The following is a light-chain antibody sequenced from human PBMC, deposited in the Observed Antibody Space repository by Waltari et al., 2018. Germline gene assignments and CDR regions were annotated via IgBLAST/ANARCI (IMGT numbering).Light chain of an antibody. Sequence: QSVLTQPPSASGTPGPRVTISCSGSGSNIGSNAASWYQKLPGTAPKILIYSNSLRPSGVPDRFSGSKSGTSASLAISGLQSEDEADYYCAAWDDSLNRVFGGGTKLTVL. CDR1: GSNIGSNA. V-gene: IGLV1-44*01. CDR2: SNS. J-gene: IGLJ2*01. CDR3: AAWDDSLNRV.